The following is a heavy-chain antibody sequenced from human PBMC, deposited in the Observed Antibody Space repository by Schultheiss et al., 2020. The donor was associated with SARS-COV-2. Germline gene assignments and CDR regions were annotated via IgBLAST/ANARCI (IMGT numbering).Heavy chain of an antibody. CDR3: ARGVQQQLVRGFDY. CDR1: GGSFSGYY. Sequence: SETLSLTCAVYGGSFSGYYWSWIRQPPGKGLEWIGEISHSGSTNYNPSLKSRVTISVDTSKNQFSLKLSSVTAADTAVYYCARGVQQQLVRGFDYWGQGTLVTVSS. CDR2: ISHSGST. D-gene: IGHD6-13*01. V-gene: IGHV4-34*01. J-gene: IGHJ4*02.